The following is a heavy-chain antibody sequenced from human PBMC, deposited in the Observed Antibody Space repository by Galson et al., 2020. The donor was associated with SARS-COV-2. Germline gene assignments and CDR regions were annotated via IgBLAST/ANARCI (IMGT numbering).Heavy chain of an antibody. Sequence: GESLKISCKGSGYSFTSYWIGWVRQMPGKGLEWMGIIHPGDSDTRYSPSFQGQVTIPADKSISTAYLQWSSLKASDTAMYYCARQDGRYSGGGGMDVWGQGTTVTVSS. CDR1: GYSFTSYW. V-gene: IGHV5-51*01. J-gene: IGHJ6*02. CDR2: IHPGDSDT. CDR3: ARQDGRYSGGGGMDV. D-gene: IGHD5-18*01.